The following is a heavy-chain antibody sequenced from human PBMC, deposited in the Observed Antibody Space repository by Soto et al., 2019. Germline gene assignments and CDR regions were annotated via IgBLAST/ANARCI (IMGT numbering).Heavy chain of an antibody. CDR1: GFTFSIYS. CDR2: IKQDRSQI. V-gene: IGHV3-7*01. CDR3: ARAMTRGYSSTWPLDY. D-gene: IGHD6-13*01. J-gene: IGHJ4*02. Sequence: GGSLRLSCAASGFTFSIYSMNWVRQAPGKGLEWVANIKQDRSQIYYVDSVKGRFTISRDNANNSLYLQMNSLRAEDTAVYYCARAMTRGYSSTWPLDYWGQGTLVTVSS.